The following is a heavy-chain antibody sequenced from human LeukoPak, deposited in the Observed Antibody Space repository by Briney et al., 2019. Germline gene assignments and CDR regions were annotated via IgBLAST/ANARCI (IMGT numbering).Heavy chain of an antibody. J-gene: IGHJ4*02. Sequence: GGSLRLSCAASGFTFSSYGMHWVRQAPGKGLEWVAVISYDGSNKYYADSVKGRFTISRDNSKNTLYLQMNSLRAEDTAVYYCATGYSSGLAVFDYWGQGTLVTVSS. D-gene: IGHD6-19*01. CDR2: ISYDGSNK. CDR3: ATGYSSGLAVFDY. V-gene: IGHV3-30*03. CDR1: GFTFSSYG.